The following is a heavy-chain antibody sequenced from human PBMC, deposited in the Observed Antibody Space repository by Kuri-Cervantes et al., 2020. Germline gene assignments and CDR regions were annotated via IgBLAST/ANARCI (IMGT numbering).Heavy chain of an antibody. J-gene: IGHJ4*02. Sequence: LSLTCAASGFTFSSYDMHWVRQATGKGLEWVSAIGTASDTYYPGSVKGRFTISRENAKNSLYLQMNSLGAEDTAVYYCARDVTMLFDYWGQGTLVTVSS. CDR3: ARDVTMLFDY. CDR2: IGTASDT. CDR1: GFTFSSYD. D-gene: IGHD2-2*01. V-gene: IGHV3-13*01.